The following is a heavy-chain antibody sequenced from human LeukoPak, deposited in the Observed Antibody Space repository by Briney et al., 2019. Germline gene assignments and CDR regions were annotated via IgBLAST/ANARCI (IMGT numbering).Heavy chain of an antibody. CDR2: IRYDGSNK. CDR1: GFTFSSYS. V-gene: IGHV3-30*02. J-gene: IGHJ4*02. Sequence: GGSLRLSCAASGFTFSSYSMNWVRQAPGKGLEWVAFIRYDGSNKYYADSVKGRFTISRDNSKNTLYLQMNSLRAEDTAVYYCAKANWGYDSSGWGEDYWGQGTLVTVSS. CDR3: AKANWGYDSSGWGEDY. D-gene: IGHD3-22*01.